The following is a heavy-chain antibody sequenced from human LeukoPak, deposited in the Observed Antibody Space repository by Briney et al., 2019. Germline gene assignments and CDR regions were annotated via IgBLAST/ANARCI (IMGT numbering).Heavy chain of an antibody. V-gene: IGHV3-53*01. CDR1: GFTVSNNF. J-gene: IGHJ5*02. CDR3: ARDERSGWYT. CDR2: IYSGGST. D-gene: IGHD6-19*01. Sequence: GGSLRLSCAASGFTVSNNFMTWVRQAPGKGPEWVSVIYSGGSTYYADSVKGRFTISRDNSKNTLYLQMNSLRAEDTAVYYCARDERSGWYTWGQGTLVTVSS.